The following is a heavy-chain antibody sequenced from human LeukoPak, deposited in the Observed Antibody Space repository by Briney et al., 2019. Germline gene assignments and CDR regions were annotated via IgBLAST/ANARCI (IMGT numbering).Heavy chain of an antibody. J-gene: IGHJ4*02. CDR3: ARMGGYSGYATH. CDR1: GGSISTYY. Sequence: PSETLSLTCTVSGGSISTYYWSWIRQPPGKGLEWIGYIHYSGTTNYNPPLKNRVTISLDTSKNQFSLNLGSVTAADTAVYFCARMGGYSGYATHWGQGTLVTVSS. V-gene: IGHV4-59*08. D-gene: IGHD5-12*01. CDR2: IHYSGTT.